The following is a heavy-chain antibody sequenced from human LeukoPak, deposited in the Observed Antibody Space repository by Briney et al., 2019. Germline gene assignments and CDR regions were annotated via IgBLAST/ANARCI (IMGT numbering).Heavy chain of an antibody. D-gene: IGHD1-1*01. Sequence: GGSLRLSCAASGFTFSSYSMNWVRQAPGKGLEWVSSISSSSSYIYYADSVKGRFTISRDNAKNSLYLQMNSLRAEDTAVFYCTKDRASGNYWGQGTLVTVSS. CDR3: TKDRASGNY. J-gene: IGHJ4*02. CDR2: ISSSSSYI. CDR1: GFTFSSYS. V-gene: IGHV3-21*04.